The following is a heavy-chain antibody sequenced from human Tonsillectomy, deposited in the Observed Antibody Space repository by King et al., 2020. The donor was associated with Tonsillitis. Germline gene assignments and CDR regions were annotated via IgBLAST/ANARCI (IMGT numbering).Heavy chain of an antibody. J-gene: IGHJ4*02. CDR1: GGSISSSDHY. V-gene: IGHV4-39*01. D-gene: IGHD1-26*01. Sequence: MQLQESGPGVVKPSETLSLTCTVSGGSISSSDHYWAWIRQPPGKGLEWSGYMYSSGTVFYNPSRKGRITISGGTSENRFALKLSSVTAADTAVYFCARYVSGSFDYWGQGALVTVSS. CDR2: MYSSGTV. CDR3: ARYVSGSFDY.